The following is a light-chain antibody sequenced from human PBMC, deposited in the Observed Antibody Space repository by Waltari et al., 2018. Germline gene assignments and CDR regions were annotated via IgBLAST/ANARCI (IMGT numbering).Light chain of an antibody. J-gene: IGKJ2*01. CDR3: LQYNNWPYT. V-gene: IGKV3-15*01. Sequence: EIEMTQSPASLSVSPGEPAILTCRASQNIGTSLSWFQLRPGRAPRHLIYGASTRATGIPARFSASGSGTEFSLTISSLQSDDFAVYYCLQYNNWPYTFGQGTRLEIK. CDR2: GAS. CDR1: QNIGTS.